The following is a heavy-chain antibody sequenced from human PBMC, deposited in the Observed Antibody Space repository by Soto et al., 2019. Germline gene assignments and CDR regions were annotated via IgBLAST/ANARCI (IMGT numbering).Heavy chain of an antibody. D-gene: IGHD6-13*01. V-gene: IGHV4-39*01. CDR1: GGSISSSSYY. CDR3: ARKVAAGIGNFDY. CDR2: IYYSGST. J-gene: IGHJ4*02. Sequence: PSETLSITCTVSGGSISSSSYYWGWIRQPPGKGLEWIGSIYYSGSTYYNPSLKSRVTISVDTSKNQFSLKLSSVTAADTAVYYCARKVAAGIGNFDYWGQGTLVTVSS.